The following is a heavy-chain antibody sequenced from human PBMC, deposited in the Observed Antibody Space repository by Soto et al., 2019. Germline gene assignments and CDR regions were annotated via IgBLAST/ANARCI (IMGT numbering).Heavy chain of an antibody. V-gene: IGHV6-1*01. D-gene: IGHD4-4*01. J-gene: IGHJ4*02. Sequence: QSQTLSLTCAISGDSVSSNSAAWNWIRQSPSRGLEWLGRTYYRSKWYNDYAVSVKSRITINPDTSKNQFSLQLNSVTPEDTAVYYCAKDHSNYVLTPPYFDYWGQGTLVTVSS. CDR2: TYYRSKWYN. CDR1: GDSVSSNSAA. CDR3: AKDHSNYVLTPPYFDY.